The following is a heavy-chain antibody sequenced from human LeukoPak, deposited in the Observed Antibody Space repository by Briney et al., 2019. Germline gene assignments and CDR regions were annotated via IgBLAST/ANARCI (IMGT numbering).Heavy chain of an antibody. CDR2: ISGSGNGFSI. CDR1: GFVFSIYT. D-gene: IGHD3-16*01. CDR3: VKDFGRVRGTPDS. Sequence: GGSLRLSCSASGFVFSIYTMYWVRQTPGKGPEYVSTISGSGNGFSIYYADSVKGRFTISRDDSKSILYLQMDGLRSEDTAVYYCVKDFGRVRGTPDSWGQGTLVTVSS. J-gene: IGHJ4*02. V-gene: IGHV3-64D*06.